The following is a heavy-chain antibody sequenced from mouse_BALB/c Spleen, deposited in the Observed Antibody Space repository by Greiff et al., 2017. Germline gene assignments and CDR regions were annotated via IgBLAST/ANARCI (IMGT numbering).Heavy chain of an antibody. J-gene: IGHJ1*01. Sequence: QVQLKQSGPGILQPSQTLSLTCSFSGFSLSTSGMGVSWIRQPSGKGLEWLAHIYWDDDKRYNPSLKSRLTISKDTSSNQVFLKITSVDTADTATYYCARRGYGNYVGYWYFDVWGAGTTVTVSS. CDR1: GFSLSTSGMG. CDR2: IYWDDDK. V-gene: IGHV8-12*01. CDR3: ARRGYGNYVGYWYFDV. D-gene: IGHD2-1*01.